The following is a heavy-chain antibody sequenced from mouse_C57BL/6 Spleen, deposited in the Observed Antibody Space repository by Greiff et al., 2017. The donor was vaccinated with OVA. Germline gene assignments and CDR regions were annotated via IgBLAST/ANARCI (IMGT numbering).Heavy chain of an antibody. CDR1: GYTFTSYW. D-gene: IGHD1-1*01. V-gene: IGHV1-69*01. CDR2: IDPSDSYT. CDR3: AIPLYYYGSSPFDY. J-gene: IGHJ2*01. Sequence: QVQLKQPGAELVMPGASVKLSCKASGYTFTSYWMHWVKQRPGQGLEWIGEIDPSDSYTNYNQKFKGKSTLTVDKSSSTAYMQLSSLTSEDSAVYYCAIPLYYYGSSPFDYWGQGTTLTVSS.